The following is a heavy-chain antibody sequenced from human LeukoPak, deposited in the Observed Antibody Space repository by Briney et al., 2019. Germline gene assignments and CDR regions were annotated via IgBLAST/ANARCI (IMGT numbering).Heavy chain of an antibody. J-gene: IGHJ4*02. CDR3: AKGGGVVVAAGNY. D-gene: IGHD2-15*01. CDR1: GFTFSSYA. Sequence: GGSLRLSCAASGFTFSSYAMHWVRQAPGKGLEWVSAISGSGGSTYYADSVKGRFTISRDNSKNTLYLQMNSLRAEDTAVYYCAKGGGVVVAAGNYWGQGTLVTVSS. CDR2: ISGSGGST. V-gene: IGHV3-23*01.